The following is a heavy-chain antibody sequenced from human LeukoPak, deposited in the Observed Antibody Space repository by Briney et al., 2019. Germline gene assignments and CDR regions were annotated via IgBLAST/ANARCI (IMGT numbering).Heavy chain of an antibody. D-gene: IGHD2-8*01. J-gene: IGHJ4*02. CDR1: GFTFSSYG. CDR2: IRYDGSNK. Sequence: PGGSLRLSCAASGFTFSSYGMHWVRQAPGKGLEWVAFIRYDGSNKYYADSVKGRFTISRDNSKNTLYLQMNSLRAEDTAVYYCAKDRILMVYRTKYYLDYWGQGTLVTVSS. V-gene: IGHV3-30*02. CDR3: AKDRILMVYRTKYYLDY.